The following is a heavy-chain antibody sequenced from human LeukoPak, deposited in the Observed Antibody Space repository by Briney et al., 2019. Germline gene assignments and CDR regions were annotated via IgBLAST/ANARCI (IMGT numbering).Heavy chain of an antibody. CDR1: GYTFTSYY. V-gene: IGHV1-46*01. D-gene: IGHD3-22*01. CDR2: INPSGGST. CDR3: ARGRNYYDSSGYSYYYGMDV. Sequence: GASVKVSCKASGYTFTSYYMHWVRQAPGQGLEWMGMINPSGGSTSYTQKFQGRVTMTRDTSTSTVYMELSSLRSEDTAVYYCARGRNYYDSSGYSYYYGMDVWGQGTTVTVSS. J-gene: IGHJ6*02.